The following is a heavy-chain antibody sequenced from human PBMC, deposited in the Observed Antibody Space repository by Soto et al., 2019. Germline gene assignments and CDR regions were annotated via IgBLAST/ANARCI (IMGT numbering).Heavy chain of an antibody. CDR1: GYTFTVYY. D-gene: IGHD1-26*01. CDR2: INPKSGGT. Sequence: QVQLVQSGAEVKKPGASVNVSCKASGYTFTVYYMHWVRQAPGQGLEWMGWINPKSGGTMYPQKFQCRVTMTWDTSISTGYMALTRLRSDDTAVYYCARDLAKGGGSAGFDYWGQGTLVTVS. CDR3: ARDLAKGGGSAGFDY. V-gene: IGHV1-2*02. J-gene: IGHJ4*02.